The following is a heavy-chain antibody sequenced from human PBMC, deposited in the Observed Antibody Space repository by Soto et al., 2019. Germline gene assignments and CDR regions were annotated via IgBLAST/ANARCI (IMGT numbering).Heavy chain of an antibody. V-gene: IGHV1-18*01. D-gene: IGHD5-12*01. J-gene: IGHJ6*02. Sequence: ASVKVSCKASGYTYTSYGISWVRQDKGQGLEWMGWISAYNGNTNYAQKLQGRVTMTTDTSTSTAYMELRSLRSDDTAVYYCARYVDIVATGYYGMDVWGQGTTVTVSS. CDR1: GYTYTSYG. CDR3: ARYVDIVATGYYGMDV. CDR2: ISAYNGNT.